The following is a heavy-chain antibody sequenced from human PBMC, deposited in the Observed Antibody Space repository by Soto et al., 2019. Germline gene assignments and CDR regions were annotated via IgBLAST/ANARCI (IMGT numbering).Heavy chain of an antibody. V-gene: IGHV1-18*01. CDR3: ARTHPSYYDISVFLQH. J-gene: IGHJ1*01. Sequence: ASVKVSCKASGYTFTSYGISWVRQAPGQGLEWMGWISAYNGNTNYAQKLQGRVTMTTDTSTSTAYMELRSLRSDDTAVYYCARTHPSYYDISVFLQHWAQGTLVTGSS. D-gene: IGHD3-22*01. CDR2: ISAYNGNT. CDR1: GYTFTSYG.